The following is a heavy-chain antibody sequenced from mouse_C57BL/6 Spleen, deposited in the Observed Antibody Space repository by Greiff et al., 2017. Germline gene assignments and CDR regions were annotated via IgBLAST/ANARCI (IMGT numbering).Heavy chain of an antibody. CDR1: GYTFTSYW. CDR3: ARGDYDEAWLAY. V-gene: IGHV1-52*01. CDR2: IDPSDSET. D-gene: IGHD2-4*01. J-gene: IGHJ3*01. Sequence: QVQLQQPGAELVRPGSSVKLSCKASGYTFTSYWMHWVKQGPIQGLEWIGNIDPSDSETHYNQKFKDKATLTVDKSSSTAYMQLSSLTSEDSAVYDCARGDYDEAWLAYWGQGTLVTVSA.